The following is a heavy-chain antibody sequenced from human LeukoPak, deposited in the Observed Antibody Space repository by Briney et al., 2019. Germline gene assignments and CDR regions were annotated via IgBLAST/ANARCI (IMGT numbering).Heavy chain of an antibody. CDR2: INHSGST. CDR3: ARGRYNWNQRRNYYYYYMDV. Sequence: SETLSLTCTVYGGSFSGYYWSWIRQPPGKGLEWIGEINHSGSTNYDPSLKSRVTISVDTSKNQFSLKLSSVTAADTAVYYCARGRYNWNQRRNYYYYYMDVWGKGTTVTVSS. CDR1: GGSFSGYY. J-gene: IGHJ6*03. V-gene: IGHV4-34*01. D-gene: IGHD1-20*01.